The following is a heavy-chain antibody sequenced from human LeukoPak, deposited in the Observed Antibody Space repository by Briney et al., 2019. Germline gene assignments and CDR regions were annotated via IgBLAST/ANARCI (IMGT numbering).Heavy chain of an antibody. D-gene: IGHD2-21*02. CDR2: IVVGSGNT. V-gene: IGHV1-58*02. J-gene: IGHJ6*03. Sequence: GASVKVSCKASGFTFTSSAMQWVRQARGQRLGWIGWIVVGSGNTNYAQKFQERVTITRDMSTSTAYMELSSLRSEDTAVYYCASSVVTAFYYYMDVWGKGTTVTISS. CDR3: ASSVVTAFYYYMDV. CDR1: GFTFTSSA.